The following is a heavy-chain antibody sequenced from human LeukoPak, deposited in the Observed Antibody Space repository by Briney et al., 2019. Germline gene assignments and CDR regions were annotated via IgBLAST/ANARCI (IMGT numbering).Heavy chain of an antibody. CDR3: ARYEGGNPFDP. CDR1: GSIFASYW. Sequence: PGASLQISCQASGSIFASYWIGWGRPVPGKGLGWMGIIHPGDSETRYSPSFQGHVTTSVDRSITTAYLQWSSLEASDTAIYFGARYEGGNPFDPWGQGTLVTVSS. CDR2: IHPGDSET. V-gene: IGHV5-51*01. D-gene: IGHD4-23*01. J-gene: IGHJ5*02.